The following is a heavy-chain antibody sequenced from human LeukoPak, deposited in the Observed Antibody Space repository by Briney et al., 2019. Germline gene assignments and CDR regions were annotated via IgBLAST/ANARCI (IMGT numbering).Heavy chain of an antibody. CDR2: INPNSGGT. V-gene: IGHV1-2*02. J-gene: IGHJ4*02. D-gene: IGHD6-19*01. CDR1: GYTFTGYY. CDR3: ASSPYSSGWYGLPFAC. Sequence: ASVKVSCKASGYTFTGYYMHWVRQAPGQGLEWMGWINPNSGGTNYAQKFRGRVTMTRDTSISTAYMELSRLRSDDTAVYYCASSPYSSGWYGLPFACWGQGTLVTVSS.